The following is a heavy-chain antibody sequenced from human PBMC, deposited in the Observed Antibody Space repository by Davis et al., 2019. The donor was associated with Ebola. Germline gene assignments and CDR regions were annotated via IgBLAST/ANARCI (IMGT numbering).Heavy chain of an antibody. CDR1: GFTFSSTL. CDR3: ASAISVGGHK. D-gene: IGHD6-19*01. CDR2: IDDDGSSR. V-gene: IGHV3-74*01. J-gene: IGHJ4*02. Sequence: GESLNISCAASGFTFSSTLMHWVRQDLGKGLEWVSAIDDDGSSRSYADSVKGRFTISRDNAKNMLYLQMNSLRAEDTAIYYRASAISVGGHKWGQGTLVTVSS.